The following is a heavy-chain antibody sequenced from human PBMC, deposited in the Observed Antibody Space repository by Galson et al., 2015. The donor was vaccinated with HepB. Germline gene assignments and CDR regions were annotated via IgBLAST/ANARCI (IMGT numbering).Heavy chain of an antibody. CDR3: TTCPLLWFGELSDY. CDR1: GFTFSNAW. CDR2: IKSKTDGGTT. D-gene: IGHD3-10*01. V-gene: IGHV3-15*01. Sequence: SLRLSCAASGFTFSNAWMSWVRQAPGKGLEWVGRIKSKTDGGTTDYAAPVKGRFTISRDDSKNTLYLQMNSLKTEDTAVYYCTTCPLLWFGELSDYWGQGTLVTVSS. J-gene: IGHJ4*02.